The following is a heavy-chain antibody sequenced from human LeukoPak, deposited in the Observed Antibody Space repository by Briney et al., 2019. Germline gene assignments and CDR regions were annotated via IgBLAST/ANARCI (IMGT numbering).Heavy chain of an antibody. D-gene: IGHD3-16*01. CDR2: INHSGST. V-gene: IGHV4-34*01. J-gene: IGHJ4*02. Sequence: PSETLSLTCAVYGGSFSGYYWSWIRQPPGKGLEWIGEINHSGSTYYNPSLKSRVTISVDTSKNQFSLKLSSVTAADTAVYYCVRGWGYFDYWGQGTLVTVSS. CDR3: VRGWGYFDY. CDR1: GGSFSGYY.